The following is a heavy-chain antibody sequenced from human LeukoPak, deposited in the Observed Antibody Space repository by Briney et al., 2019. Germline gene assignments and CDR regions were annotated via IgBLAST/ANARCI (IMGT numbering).Heavy chain of an antibody. J-gene: IGHJ5*02. CDR1: GYTFTSYY. CDR2: INPSGGST. Sequence: ASVKVSCKASGYTFTSYYMHWVRQAPGQGLEWMGIINPSGGSTSYAQKFQGRVTMTTDTSTSTAYMELRSLRSDDTAVYYCARAGAALPAEQWLVRRWFDPWGQGTLVTVSS. CDR3: ARAGAALPAEQWLVRRWFDP. V-gene: IGHV1-46*01. D-gene: IGHD6-19*01.